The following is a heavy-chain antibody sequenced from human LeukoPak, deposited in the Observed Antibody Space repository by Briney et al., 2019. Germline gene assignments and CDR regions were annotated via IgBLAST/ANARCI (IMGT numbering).Heavy chain of an antibody. CDR1: GFTFSSYT. CDR2: ISSSSTYI. J-gene: IGHJ5*02. Sequence: GGSLRLSCATSGFTFSSYTMNWVRQAPGKGLEWVSSISSSSTYIYYADSVKGRFTISRDNAKNSLYLQMNSLRAEDTAVYYCAPSLMYAPVGHWGQGTLVTVSS. V-gene: IGHV3-21*01. D-gene: IGHD2-8*01. CDR3: APSLMYAPVGH.